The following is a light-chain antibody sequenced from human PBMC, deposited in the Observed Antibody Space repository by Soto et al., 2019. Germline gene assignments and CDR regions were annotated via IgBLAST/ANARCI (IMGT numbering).Light chain of an antibody. CDR1: QSVSSN. CDR3: QQYNNWPRS. Sequence: DTVLTQSPATLSVSPGERATLSCRASQSVSSNLAWYQQKPGQAPRLLIYGAFIRATGIPDRYSGSGSGTEFTLTISSLQSEDFAVYYCQQYNNWPRSFXQGTKVDIK. CDR2: GAF. J-gene: IGKJ1*01. V-gene: IGKV3-15*01.